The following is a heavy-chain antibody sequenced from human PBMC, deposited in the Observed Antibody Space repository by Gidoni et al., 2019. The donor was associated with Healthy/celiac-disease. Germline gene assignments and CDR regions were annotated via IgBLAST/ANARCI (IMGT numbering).Heavy chain of an antibody. CDR1: GPSFSGYY. V-gene: IGHV4-34*01. D-gene: IGHD3-22*01. CDR3: ARGRYHDSSGFPY. Sequence: QAQLQPWGAGLLKPSETLSLTCAMSGPSFSGYYWSWIRQSPGRGLELIAEITHTGRTNYKPSLRSRVTISVDASKNQFSLQLRSGTAADTAVYYCARGRYHDSSGFPYWGQGTLVTVSS. CDR2: ITHTGRT. J-gene: IGHJ4*02.